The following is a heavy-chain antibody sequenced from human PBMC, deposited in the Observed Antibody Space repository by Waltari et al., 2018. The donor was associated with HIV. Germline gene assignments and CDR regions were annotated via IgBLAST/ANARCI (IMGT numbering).Heavy chain of an antibody. J-gene: IGHJ4*02. V-gene: IGHV4-39*07. CDR3: ARAPYDSSFPFDY. CDR2: IYYSVST. CDR1: GGSSSSSSYY. Sequence: HLQLQESGPGLVKPPETLSLTCTVSGGSSSSSSYYWGGIRQPPGKGLEWIGSIYYSVSTYYNPSLKSRVTISVDTSKNQFSLKLSSVTAADTAVYYCARAPYDSSFPFDYWGQGTLVTVSS. D-gene: IGHD3-22*01.